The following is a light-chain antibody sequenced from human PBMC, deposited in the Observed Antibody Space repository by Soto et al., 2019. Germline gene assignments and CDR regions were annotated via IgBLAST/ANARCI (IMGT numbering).Light chain of an antibody. CDR2: GVR. Sequence: QSALTQPASVSGSPGQSITISCTGTNSDVGGYNYVSWYQQHPGKAPKVMIYGVRHRPSGVSNRFSGSKSGNTASLTISGLQAEDEADYYCSSYTSSSTLVFGTGTKLTVL. V-gene: IGLV2-14*01. CDR3: SSYTSSSTLV. CDR1: NSDVGGYNY. J-gene: IGLJ1*01.